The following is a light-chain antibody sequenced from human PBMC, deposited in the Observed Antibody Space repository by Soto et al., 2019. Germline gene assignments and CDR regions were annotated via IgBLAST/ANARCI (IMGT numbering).Light chain of an antibody. CDR2: RNN. CDR3: ATWDDSLSNYV. V-gene: IGLV1-47*01. Sequence: QSVLTQPPSASGTPGQRVTISCSGSSSNIGSNYVYWYQHLTGTAPKLLIYRNNQRPSGVPDRFSGPKSGTSASLAISGLRSEDETDYYCATWDDSLSNYVFGTGTKVTVL. J-gene: IGLJ1*01. CDR1: SSNIGSNY.